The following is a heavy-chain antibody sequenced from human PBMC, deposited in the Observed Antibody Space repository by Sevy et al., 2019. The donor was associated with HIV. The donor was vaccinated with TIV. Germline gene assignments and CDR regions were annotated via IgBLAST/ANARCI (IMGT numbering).Heavy chain of an antibody. D-gene: IGHD3-22*01. CDR1: GFTFNSYS. V-gene: IGHV3-48*02. CDR3: ARDGVYKYDSSGYPFYYYGMDV. J-gene: IGHJ6*02. CDR2: ISPSGSTI. Sequence: GGSLRLSCAASGFTFNSYSINWVRQAPGKGLEWVSYISPSGSTIHYADSVKGRFTISRDNAKNSEYLQMNSLRDEDTAVYYCARDGVYKYDSSGYPFYYYGMDVWGQGTTVTVSS.